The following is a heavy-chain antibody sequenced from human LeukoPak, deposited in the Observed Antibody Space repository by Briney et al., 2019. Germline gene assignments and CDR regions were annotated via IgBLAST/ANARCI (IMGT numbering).Heavy chain of an antibody. CDR1: GYTFTSYD. CDR3: ARGRSTGYPYYFEY. D-gene: IGHD5-12*01. CDR2: MNPNSGST. V-gene: IGHV1-8*03. Sequence: ASVTVSCKASGYTFTSYDINWVRQAPGQGREWMGWMNPNSGSTGYAQKFQGRGTITSNTSKSTAYMELSGLRSEDAAVYYCARGRSTGYPYYFEYWGQGTLVTVSS. J-gene: IGHJ4*02.